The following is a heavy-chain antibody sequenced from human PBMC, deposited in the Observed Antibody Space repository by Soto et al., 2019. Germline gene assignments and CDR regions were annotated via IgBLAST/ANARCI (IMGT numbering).Heavy chain of an antibody. D-gene: IGHD2-8*01. J-gene: IGHJ6*02. CDR3: AKTRGAMIYAISVYGMDV. CDR2: ISGSFDST. V-gene: IGHV3-23*01. CDR1: GFSFSSFA. Sequence: GGSLRLSCAASGFSFSSFAMNWVRQAPGKGLEWVSIISGSFDSTFYADSLKGRFTISRDNSKSTLYLQINSLIAEDTAVYYCAKTRGAMIYAISVYGMDVWGQGTTVTVSS.